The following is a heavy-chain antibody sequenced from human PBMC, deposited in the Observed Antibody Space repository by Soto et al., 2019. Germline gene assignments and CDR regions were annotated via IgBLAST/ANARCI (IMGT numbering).Heavy chain of an antibody. D-gene: IGHD1-26*01. Sequence: GASVKVSCKTSGYTFTRNGISWVRQAPGQGLEWMGWINPNSGGTNYAQKFQGRVTMTRDTSISTAYMELSRLRSDDTAVYYCARYIVGATTTLDYFDYWGQGTLVTVSS. CDR1: GYTFTRNG. CDR2: INPNSGGT. J-gene: IGHJ4*02. CDR3: ARYIVGATTTLDYFDY. V-gene: IGHV1-2*02.